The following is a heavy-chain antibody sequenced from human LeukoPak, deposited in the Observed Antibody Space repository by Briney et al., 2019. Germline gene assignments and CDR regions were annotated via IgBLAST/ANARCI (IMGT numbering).Heavy chain of an antibody. D-gene: IGHD5-18*01. J-gene: IGHJ5*02. CDR3: ARHPTALVSYGFDP. Sequence: PSETLSLTCTVSGGSISNYYWSWIRQPPGKGLEWIGYIYSIGSTNYNPSLKSRVTISVDTSKNQFSLKLSSVTAADTAIYYCARHPTALVSYGFDPLGQGTLVTVSS. CDR2: IYSIGST. CDR1: GGSISNYY. V-gene: IGHV4-59*08.